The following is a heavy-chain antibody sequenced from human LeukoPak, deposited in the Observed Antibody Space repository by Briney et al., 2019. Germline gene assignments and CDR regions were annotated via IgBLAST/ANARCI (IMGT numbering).Heavy chain of an antibody. J-gene: IGHJ6*02. CDR1: GSTFSSYA. V-gene: IGHV3-23*01. CDR3: AKNLYAYYYYGMDV. Sequence: GGSLRLSCAASGSTFSSYAMSWFRQAPGKGLERVSVISGGGDGTYYADSVKGRFTISRDDSKHTLYLKMSSLRAEDTALYYCAKNLYAYYYYGMDVWGQGTTVTVSS. CDR2: ISGGGDGT. D-gene: IGHD5/OR15-5a*01.